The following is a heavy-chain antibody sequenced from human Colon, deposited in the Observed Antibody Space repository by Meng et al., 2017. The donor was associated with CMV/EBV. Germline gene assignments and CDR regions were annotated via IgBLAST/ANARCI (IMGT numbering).Heavy chain of an antibody. V-gene: IGHV1-18*01. CDR3: ARAPSGESCTGTGCYFLRIDF. J-gene: IGHJ4*02. Sequence: ASVKVSCKAPGYTFDTYGIHWVRQAPGQGLEWMGWIRGSNENTQYAQKFQGRVAMTTDTSTNTAYLDLGSLRSDDTSVFYCARAPSGESCTGTGCYFLRIDFWGQGTLVTVSS. CDR2: IRGSNENT. D-gene: IGHD2-2*01. CDR1: GYTFDTYG.